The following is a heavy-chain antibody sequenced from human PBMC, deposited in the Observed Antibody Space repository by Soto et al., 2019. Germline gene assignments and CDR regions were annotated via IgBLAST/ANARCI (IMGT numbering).Heavy chain of an antibody. D-gene: IGHD3-22*01. Sequence: SETLSLTCIVSGGSISSHYWNWIRQPPGKGLEWIGYINYSGSTNYNPSLKSRVTISVDTSKTQYSLNLSSVTAADTAVYYCARDASYDSRVFDLWGQGTLVTVSS. CDR1: GGSISSHY. CDR3: ARDASYDSRVFDL. CDR2: INYSGST. V-gene: IGHV4-59*11. J-gene: IGHJ4*02.